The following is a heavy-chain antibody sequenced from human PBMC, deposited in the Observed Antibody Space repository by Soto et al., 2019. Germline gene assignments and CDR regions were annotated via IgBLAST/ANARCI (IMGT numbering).Heavy chain of an antibody. CDR2: IKQDGSEK. Sequence: GGSLRLSCAASGFTFSSYWMSWVRQAPGKGLEWVANIKQDGSEKYYEDSVKGRFTISRDNAKNSLFLQMNSLRAADKAVYYCAREPVRTSCYEFWSGYNSYFVMDVWGQGTMVTVSS. V-gene: IGHV3-7*01. J-gene: IGHJ6*02. CDR1: GFTFSSYW. CDR3: AREPVRTSCYEFWSGYNSYFVMDV. D-gene: IGHD3-3*01.